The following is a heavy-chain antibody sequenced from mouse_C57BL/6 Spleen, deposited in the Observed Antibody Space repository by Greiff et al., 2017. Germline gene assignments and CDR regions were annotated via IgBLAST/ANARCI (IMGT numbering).Heavy chain of an antibody. CDR2: IDPANGNT. CDR1: GFNIKNTY. D-gene: IGHD2-1*01. J-gene: IGHJ2*01. Sequence: EVQLQQSVAELVRPGASVKLSCTASGFNIKNTYMHWVKQRPEQGLEWLGRIDPANGNTKYAPKFQGKATITADTSTNTAYLQLSSLTSEDTAIYYCARLYYGNYPGYFDYWGQGTTLTVSS. CDR3: ARLYYGNYPGYFDY. V-gene: IGHV14-3*01.